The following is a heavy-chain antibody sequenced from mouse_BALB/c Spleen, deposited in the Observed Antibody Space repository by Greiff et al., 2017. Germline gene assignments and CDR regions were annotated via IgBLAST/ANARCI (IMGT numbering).Heavy chain of an antibody. CDR2: ISSGGGST. D-gene: IGHD2-3*01. CDR1: GFAFSSHD. V-gene: IGHV5-12-1*01. Sequence: EVKLVESGGDLVKPGGSLKLSCAASGFAFSSHDMSWVRQTPEKRLEWVAYISSGGGSTYYPDTVKGRFTISRDNAKNTLYLQMSSLKSEDTAMYYCARHDGYYVSWFAYWGQGTLVTVSA. CDR3: ARHDGYYVSWFAY. J-gene: IGHJ3*01.